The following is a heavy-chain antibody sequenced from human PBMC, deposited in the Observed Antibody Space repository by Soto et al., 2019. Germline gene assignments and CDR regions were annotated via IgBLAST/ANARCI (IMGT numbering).Heavy chain of an antibody. CDR3: AASYDSSGYDY. V-gene: IGHV3-23*01. CDR2: LSGSGIST. CDR1: GFTFSSYA. D-gene: IGHD3-22*01. J-gene: IGHJ4*02. Sequence: PGGSLRLSCAASGFTFSSYAMSWVRQAPGKGLAWVSALSGSGISTYYADTVKGRFTSSRDNSRNRLNLQMNSLRAEDTAVYYGAASYDSSGYDYWGQGTLVTVSS.